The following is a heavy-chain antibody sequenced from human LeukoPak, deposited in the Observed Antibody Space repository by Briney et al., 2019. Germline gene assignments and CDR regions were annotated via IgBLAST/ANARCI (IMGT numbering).Heavy chain of an antibody. Sequence: PGRSLRLSCAASGFTFSSYAMHWVRQAPGKGLEWVAVISYDGSNKYYADSVKGRFTISRDNSKNTLYLQMNSLRAEHTAVYYCARDDSSGYYPTMPDYWGQGTLVTVSS. CDR3: ARDDSSGYYPTMPDY. CDR2: ISYDGSNK. J-gene: IGHJ4*02. V-gene: IGHV3-30-3*01. D-gene: IGHD3-22*01. CDR1: GFTFSSYA.